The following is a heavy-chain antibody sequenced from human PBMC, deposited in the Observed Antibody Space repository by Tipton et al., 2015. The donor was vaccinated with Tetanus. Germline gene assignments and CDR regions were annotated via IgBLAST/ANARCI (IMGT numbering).Heavy chain of an antibody. CDR2: IDPNSGDT. V-gene: IGHV1-2*02. D-gene: IGHD3-22*01. CDR3: ARDRGDYIYYDMDV. J-gene: IGHJ6*02. CDR1: GHTFTGYY. Sequence: QVQLVQSGAELRKPGASVKVSCTASGHTFTGYYMYWVRQAPGQGLEWVGWIDPNSGDTIYAQNFQGRVTMTRDTSISTVYMELSRLRSDDTAVYYCARDRGDYIYYDMDVWGPGTTVTVSS.